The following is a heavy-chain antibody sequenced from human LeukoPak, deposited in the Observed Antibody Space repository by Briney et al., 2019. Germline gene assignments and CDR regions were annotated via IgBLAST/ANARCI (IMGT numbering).Heavy chain of an antibody. Sequence: GGSLRLSCVASEFTFSNYWMSWVRQAPGKGLEWVASINQDGTKKNYVDSVKGRFDISRDNTKNSLHLQMSSLRAEDTAVYYCVREWVDWAQGYNWFDRWGQGTLATVSS. D-gene: IGHD3-9*01. CDR1: EFTFSNYW. CDR3: VREWVDWAQGYNWFDR. CDR2: INQDGTKK. J-gene: IGHJ5*02. V-gene: IGHV3-7*01.